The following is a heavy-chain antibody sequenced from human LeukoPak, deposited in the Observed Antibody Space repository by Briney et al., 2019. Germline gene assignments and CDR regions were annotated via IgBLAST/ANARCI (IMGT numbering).Heavy chain of an antibody. D-gene: IGHD4-11*01. Sequence: GASVKVSCTASGGTFSSYAISWVRQAPGQGLEWMGGIIPIFGTANYAQKFQGRVTITADKSTSTAYMELSSLRSEDTAVYYCARDAYPGDYSNRGPYYYYMDVWGKGTTVTVSS. CDR1: GGTFSSYA. CDR3: ARDAYPGDYSNRGPYYYYMDV. J-gene: IGHJ6*03. CDR2: IIPIFGTA. V-gene: IGHV1-69*06.